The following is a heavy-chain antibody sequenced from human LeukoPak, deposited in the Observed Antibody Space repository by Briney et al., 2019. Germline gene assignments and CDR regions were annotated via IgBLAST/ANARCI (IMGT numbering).Heavy chain of an antibody. D-gene: IGHD3-16*01. CDR1: GFTFSSYS. Sequence: GGSLRLSCAASGFTFSSYSMNWVRQAPGKGLEWVSYISSGSSTIYYADSVKGRFTISRDNSKNTLYLQMNSLRAEDTAVYYCALSMITSGRGSHSFDYWGQGTLVTVSS. CDR3: ALSMITSGRGSHSFDY. CDR2: ISSGSSTI. J-gene: IGHJ4*02. V-gene: IGHV3-48*01.